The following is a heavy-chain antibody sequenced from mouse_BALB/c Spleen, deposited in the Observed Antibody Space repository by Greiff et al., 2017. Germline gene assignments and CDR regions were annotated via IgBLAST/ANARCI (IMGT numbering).Heavy chain of an antibody. CDR3: ARGDDGYAMDY. J-gene: IGHJ4*01. CDR1: GFTFSDYY. V-gene: IGHV5-4*02. CDR2: ISDGGSYT. Sequence: EVKLVESGGGLVKPGGSLKLSCAASGFTFSDYYMYWVRQTPEKRLEWVATISDGGSYTYYPDSVKGRFTISRDNAKNNLYLQMSSLKSEDTAMYYCARGDDGYAMDYWGQGTSVTVSS. D-gene: IGHD2-12*01.